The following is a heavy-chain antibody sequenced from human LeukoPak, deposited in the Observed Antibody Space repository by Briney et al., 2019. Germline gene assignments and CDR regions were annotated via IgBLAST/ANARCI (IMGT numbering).Heavy chain of an antibody. CDR2: IKQDGSEK. V-gene: IGHV3-7*01. CDR3: ARRRQLARSYYFDY. CDR1: GFTFSSYW. Sequence: GGSLGLSCAASGFTFSSYWMSWVRQAPGKGLEWVANIKQDGSEKYYVDSVKGRFTISRDNAKNSLYLQMNSLRAEDTAVYYCARRRQLARSYYFDYWGQGTLVTVSS. D-gene: IGHD6-6*01. J-gene: IGHJ4*02.